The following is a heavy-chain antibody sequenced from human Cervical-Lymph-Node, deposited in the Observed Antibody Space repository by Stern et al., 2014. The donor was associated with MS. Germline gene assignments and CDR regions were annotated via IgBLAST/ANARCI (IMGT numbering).Heavy chain of an antibody. Sequence: VQLLESGPGLVKPSQTLSLTCTVSGGSISSGGYYWSWIRQHPGKGLEWIGYIYYSGSTYYNPSLKSRVTISVDTSKNQFSLKLSSVTAADTAVYYCARDSSSIAAAGNYFDYWGQGTLVTVSS. CDR2: IYYSGST. CDR3: ARDSSSIAAAGNYFDY. V-gene: IGHV4-31*03. D-gene: IGHD6-13*01. J-gene: IGHJ4*02. CDR1: GGSISSGGYY.